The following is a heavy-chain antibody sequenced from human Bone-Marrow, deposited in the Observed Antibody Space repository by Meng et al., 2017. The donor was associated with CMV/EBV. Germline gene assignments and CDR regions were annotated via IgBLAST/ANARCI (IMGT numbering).Heavy chain of an antibody. D-gene: IGHD3-16*01. CDR3: ARDFRMMTFGGPMGGY. CDR1: GYTFTSYD. Sequence: ASVKVSCKASGYTFTSYDINWVRQATGQGLEWMGWISAYNGNTNYAQKLQGRVIMTTDTSTSTAYMELRSLRSYDTAVYYCARDFRMMTFGGPMGGYWGQGTLVTVSS. V-gene: IGHV1-18*01. CDR2: ISAYNGNT. J-gene: IGHJ4*02.